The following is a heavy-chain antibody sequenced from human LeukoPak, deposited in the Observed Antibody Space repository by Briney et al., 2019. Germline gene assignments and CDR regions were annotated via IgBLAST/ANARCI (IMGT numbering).Heavy chain of an antibody. D-gene: IGHD5-24*01. J-gene: IGHJ4*02. CDR3: AARYNTLKYYFDY. CDR2: IYYSGGT. V-gene: IGHV4-61*01. CDR1: GGSVSGGSYY. Sequence: SETLSLTCTVSGGSVSGGSYYWSWIRQPPGKGLEWIGYIYYSGGTNYNPSLKSRVTISVDTSKNQFSLKLSSVTAADTAVYYCAARYNTLKYYFDYWGQGTLVTVSS.